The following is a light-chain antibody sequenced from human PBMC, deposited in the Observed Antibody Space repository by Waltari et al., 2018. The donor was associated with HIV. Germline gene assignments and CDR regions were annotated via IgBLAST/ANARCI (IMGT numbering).Light chain of an antibody. CDR2: WAS. CDR1: RSVLYSSNNKNY. J-gene: IGKJ1*01. CDR3: QQYYTTPRT. V-gene: IGKV4-1*01. Sequence: DIVMTQSPDSLAVSLGERATIHCKSSRSVLYSSNNKNYLAWYQQKPGQSPKLLIYWASTREAGVPDRFSGSRSGTDFTLAISSLQAEDVAVYYCQQYYTTPRTFGQGTKVEVK.